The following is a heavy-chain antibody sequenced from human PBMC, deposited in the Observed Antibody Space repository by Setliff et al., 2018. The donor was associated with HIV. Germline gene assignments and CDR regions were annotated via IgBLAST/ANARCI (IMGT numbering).Heavy chain of an antibody. CDR3: ARDVSYSSSWSNYYYYGMDV. J-gene: IGHJ6*02. V-gene: IGHV3-21*01. D-gene: IGHD6-13*01. CDR2: ISSSSSYI. CDR1: GFTFSSYS. Sequence: GGSLRLSCAASGFTFSSYSMNWVRQAPGKGLEWVSSISSSSSYIYYADPVKGRFTISRDNAKSSLYLQMNSLRAEDTAVYYCARDVSYSSSWSNYYYYGMDVWGQGTTVTVSS.